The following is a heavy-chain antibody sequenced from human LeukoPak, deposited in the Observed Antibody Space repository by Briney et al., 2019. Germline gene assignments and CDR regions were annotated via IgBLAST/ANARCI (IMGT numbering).Heavy chain of an antibody. CDR2: ISSNGGST. Sequence: GGSLRLSCSASGFTFSSYAMHWVRQAPGKGLDYVSAISSNGGSTYYADSVKGRFTISRDNSKNTLYLQMNSLRAEDTAVYYCARDAFDIWGQGTMVTVSS. CDR1: GFTFSSYA. CDR3: ARDAFDI. J-gene: IGHJ3*02. V-gene: IGHV3-64*04.